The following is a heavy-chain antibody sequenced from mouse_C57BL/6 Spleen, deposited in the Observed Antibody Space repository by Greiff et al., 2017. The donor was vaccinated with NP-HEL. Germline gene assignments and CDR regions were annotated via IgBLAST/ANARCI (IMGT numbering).Heavy chain of an antibody. J-gene: IGHJ4*01. CDR2: ISYDGSN. D-gene: IGHD3-2*02. V-gene: IGHV3-6*01. CDR3: ARVRDGAMDY. CDR1: GYSITSGYY. Sequence: EVQLVESGPGLVKPSQSLSLTCSVTGYSITSGYYWNWIRQFPGNKLEWMGYISYDGSNNYNPSLKNRISITRDTSKNQFFLKLNSVTTEDTATYYCARVRDGAMDYWGQGTSVTVSS.